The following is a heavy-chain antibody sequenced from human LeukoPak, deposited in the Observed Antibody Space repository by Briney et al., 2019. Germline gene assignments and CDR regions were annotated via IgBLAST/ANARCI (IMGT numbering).Heavy chain of an antibody. CDR3: AKDKLVYQQLVLGFDY. CDR1: GFTFSSYA. J-gene: IGHJ4*02. V-gene: IGHV3-23*01. CDR2: ISGSGGST. Sequence: GGSLRLSCAASGFTFSSYAMSWVRQAPGKGLEWVSAISGSGGSTYYADSVKGRFTISRDNSKNTLYLQMNSLRAEDTAVYYCAKDKLVYQQLVLGFDYWGQGTLVTVSS. D-gene: IGHD6-13*01.